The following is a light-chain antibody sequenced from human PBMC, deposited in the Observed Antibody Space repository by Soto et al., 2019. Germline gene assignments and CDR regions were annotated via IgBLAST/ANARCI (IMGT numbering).Light chain of an antibody. CDR1: SSDVGSYNL. CDR2: EGS. CDR3: CSYAGSNTLI. V-gene: IGLV2-23*01. J-gene: IGLJ2*01. Sequence: QAVVTQPASVSGSPGQSITISCTGTSSDVGSYNLVSWYQQDPGKAPKLMIYEGSKRPSGVSNRFSGSKSGNTASLTISGLQAEDEADYYCCSYAGSNTLIFGGGTKLTVL.